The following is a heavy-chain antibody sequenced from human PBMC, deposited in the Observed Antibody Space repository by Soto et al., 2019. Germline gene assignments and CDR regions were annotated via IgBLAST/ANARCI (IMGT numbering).Heavy chain of an antibody. CDR3: ARDLSLRYFDWLSPPGYYYGMDV. Sequence: GGSLRLSCAASGFTSSSYAMHWVRQAPGKGLEWVAVISYDGSNKYYADSVKGRFTISRDNSKNTLYLQMNSLRAEDTAVYYCARDLSLRYFDWLSPPGYYYGMDVWGQGTTVTVSS. CDR2: ISYDGSNK. D-gene: IGHD3-9*01. CDR1: GFTSSSYA. V-gene: IGHV3-30-3*01. J-gene: IGHJ6*02.